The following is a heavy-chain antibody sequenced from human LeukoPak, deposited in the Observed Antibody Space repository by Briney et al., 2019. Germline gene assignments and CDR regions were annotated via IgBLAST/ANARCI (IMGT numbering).Heavy chain of an antibody. CDR1: GGTFSSYA. J-gene: IGHJ5*02. CDR2: IIPIFGTA. V-gene: IGHV1-69*05. D-gene: IGHD2-2*01. CDR3: ARDARAGDCSSTSCYPGINWFDP. Sequence: ASVKVSCKASGGTFSSYAISWVRQAPGQGLEWMGGIIPIFGTANYAQKFQGRVTITTDESTSTAYMELSSLRSEDTAVYYCARDARAGDCSSTSCYPGINWFDPWGQGTLVTASS.